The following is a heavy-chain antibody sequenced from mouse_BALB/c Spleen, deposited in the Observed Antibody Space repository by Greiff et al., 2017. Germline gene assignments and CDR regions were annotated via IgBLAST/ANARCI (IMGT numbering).Heavy chain of an antibody. CDR1: GYTFTSYY. CDR2: IYPGNVNT. CDR3: AEDYGSSYGAMDY. V-gene: IGHV1S56*01. Sequence: VQLVESGPELVKPGASVRISCKASGYTFTSYYIHWVKQRPGQGLEWIGWIYPGNVNTKYNEKFKGKATLTADKSSSTAYMQLSSLTSEDSAVYFCAEDYGSSYGAMDYWGQGTSVTVSS. J-gene: IGHJ4*01. D-gene: IGHD1-1*01.